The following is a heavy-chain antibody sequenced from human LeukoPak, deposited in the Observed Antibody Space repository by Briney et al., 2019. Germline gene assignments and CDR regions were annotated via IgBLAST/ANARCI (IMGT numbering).Heavy chain of an antibody. CDR1: GFTVSSNY. D-gene: IGHD1-26*01. V-gene: IGHV3-53*01. CDR3: AAIVGAYDAFDI. J-gene: IGHJ3*02. Sequence: GGSLRLSCAASGFTVSSNYMSWVRQAPGKGLEWVSVIYSGSSTYYADSVKGRFTISRDNSKNTLYLQMNSLRAEDTAVYYCAAIVGAYDAFDIWGQGTMVTVSS. CDR2: IYSGSST.